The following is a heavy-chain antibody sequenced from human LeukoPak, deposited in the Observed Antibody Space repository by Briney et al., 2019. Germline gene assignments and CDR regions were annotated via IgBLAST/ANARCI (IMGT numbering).Heavy chain of an antibody. D-gene: IGHD2-2*01. CDR3: ARLYCSSTSRQPALDY. CDR2: ISLSGQT. Sequence: SETLSLTCGVSGGSIRSTNWWSWVRQPPGQGLEWIGEISLSGQTNFNPSLNGRVTMSLDESRNQLSLKLSSVTAADTAVYYCARLYCSSTSRQPALDYWGQGTLVTVSS. J-gene: IGHJ4*02. CDR1: GGSIRSTNW. V-gene: IGHV4/OR15-8*02.